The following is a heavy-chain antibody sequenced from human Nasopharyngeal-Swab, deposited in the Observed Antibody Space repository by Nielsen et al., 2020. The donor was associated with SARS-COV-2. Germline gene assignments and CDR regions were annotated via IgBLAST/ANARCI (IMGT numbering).Heavy chain of an antibody. D-gene: IGHD2-2*01. CDR1: GGSISSGGYY. CDR3: ARGRVVPAASRYGMDV. Sequence: SETLSLTCTVSGGSISSGGYYWSWIRQHPGKGLEWIGYIYYSGSTYYNPSLKSRVTISVDTSKNQFSPKLSSVTAADTAVYYCARGRVVPAASRYGMDVWGQGTTVTVSS. V-gene: IGHV4-31*03. J-gene: IGHJ6*02. CDR2: IYYSGST.